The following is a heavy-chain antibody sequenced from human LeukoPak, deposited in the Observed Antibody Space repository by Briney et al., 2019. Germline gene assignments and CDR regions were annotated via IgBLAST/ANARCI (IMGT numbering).Heavy chain of an antibody. CDR3: AGRYSGYDSPTNYYYYYMDV. D-gene: IGHD5-12*01. CDR2: ISSSGGST. CDR1: GITFSNYN. V-gene: IGHV3-23*01. J-gene: IGHJ6*03. Sequence: GGSLRLSCAAPGITFSNYNMNWVRQAPGKGLQWVSGISSSGGSTYYVDSVKGRFTISTDNSKNTLYLQMNSLRAEDTAVYYCAGRYSGYDSPTNYYYYYMDVWGKGTTVTVSS.